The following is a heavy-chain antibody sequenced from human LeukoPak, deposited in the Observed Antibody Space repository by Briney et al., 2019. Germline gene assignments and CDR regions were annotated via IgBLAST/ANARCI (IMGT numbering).Heavy chain of an antibody. V-gene: IGHV4-59*01. D-gene: IGHD3-3*01. Sequence: SETLSLTCTVSGGSISSYYWSWIRQPPGKGLERIGYIYYSGSTNYNPSLKSRVTISVDTSKNQFSLKLSSVTAADTAVYYCARRQEGPYYDFWSGYYWFDPWGQGTLVTVSS. CDR3: ARRQEGPYYDFWSGYYWFDP. CDR2: IYYSGST. J-gene: IGHJ5*02. CDR1: GGSISSYY.